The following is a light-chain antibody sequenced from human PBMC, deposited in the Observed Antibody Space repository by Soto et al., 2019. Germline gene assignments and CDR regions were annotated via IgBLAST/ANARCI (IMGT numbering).Light chain of an antibody. CDR3: HQYNYWPQT. V-gene: IGKV3-15*01. CDR1: QAVNTR. Sequence: EIVLKQSPSTLSSFPGDRVTLSCRASQAVNTRLAWYQHKPGQAPRLLMYGASTRATGIPARFSGSGSGTEFTLTISSLQSEDFAVYHCHQYNYWPQTFCQVTKVDIK. J-gene: IGKJ1*01. CDR2: GAS.